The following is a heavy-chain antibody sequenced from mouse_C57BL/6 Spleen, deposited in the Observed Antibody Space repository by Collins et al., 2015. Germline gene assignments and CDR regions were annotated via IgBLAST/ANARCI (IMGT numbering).Heavy chain of an antibody. CDR2: INPNNGVT. CDR3: ARRGTGMDY. D-gene: IGHD4-1*01. CDR1: GYTFTDYN. V-gene: IGHV1-18*01. Sequence: EAQLQQSGPELVKPGASVTIPCKASGYTFTDYNMDWVKQSHGKSLEWIGDINPNNGVTIYNQKFKGKATLTVDKSSSTAYMELRSLTSEDTAVYYCARRGTGMDYWGQGTSVTVSS. J-gene: IGHJ4*01.